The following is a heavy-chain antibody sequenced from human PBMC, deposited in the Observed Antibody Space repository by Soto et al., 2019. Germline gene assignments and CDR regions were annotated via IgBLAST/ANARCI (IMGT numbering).Heavy chain of an antibody. CDR1: GGTITSVGQY. Sequence: QVHLQESGPGLVQPSQTMSLTCTISGGTITSVGQYWSWIRQHQGKGLEWIGYIYYSGSTYYNPSIRRRVPVPVDTSKDQFSLQLRSVTAADTAVYYCARDSSGWTGSRTHWGQGTLVNVSS. CDR2: IYYSGST. V-gene: IGHV4-31*03. D-gene: IGHD6-19*01. CDR3: ARDSSGWTGSRTH. J-gene: IGHJ4*02.